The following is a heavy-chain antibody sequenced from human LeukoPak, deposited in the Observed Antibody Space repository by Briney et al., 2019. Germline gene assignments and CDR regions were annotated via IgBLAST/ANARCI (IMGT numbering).Heavy chain of an antibody. CDR3: ARQIRRRGAFDI. CDR2: ISSSGSTI. CDR1: GFTFSSYE. Sequence: GGSLRLSCAASGFTFSSYEMNRVRQAPGKGLEWVSYISSSGSTIYYADSVKGRFTISRDNAKNSLYLQMNSLRAEDTAVYYCARQIRRRGAFDIWGQGTMVTVSS. V-gene: IGHV3-48*03. J-gene: IGHJ3*02.